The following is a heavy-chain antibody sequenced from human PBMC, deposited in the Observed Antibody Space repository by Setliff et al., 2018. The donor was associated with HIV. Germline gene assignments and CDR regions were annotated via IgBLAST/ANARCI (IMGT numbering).Heavy chain of an antibody. J-gene: IGHJ6*03. CDR3: ARGQHVFPAPHYMDV. V-gene: IGHV4-39*06. Sequence: SETLSLTCTVSGGSISSTNYYWVWVRQPPSKGLEWIGEITHRGSTTYNPTLQSRVAISVDTSRRQFTPKLGSVTAADTAVYYCARGQHVFPAPHYMDVWDKGTTVTVSS. CDR2: ITHRGST. D-gene: IGHD2-2*01. CDR1: GGSISSTNYY.